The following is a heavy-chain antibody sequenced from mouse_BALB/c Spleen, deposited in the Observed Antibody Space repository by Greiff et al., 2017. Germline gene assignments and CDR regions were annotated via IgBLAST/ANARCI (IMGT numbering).Heavy chain of an antibody. J-gene: IGHJ2*01. V-gene: IGHV1-80*01. D-gene: IGHD2-2*01. CDR3: ARWGGYDGVDY. CDR2: IYPGDGDT. Sequence: QVQLQQSGAELVRPGSSVKISCKASGYAFSSYWMNWVKQRPGQGLEWIGQIYPGDGDTNYNGKFKGKATLTADKSSSTAYMQLSSLTSEDSAVYFCARWGGYDGVDYWGQGTTLTVSS. CDR1: GYAFSSYW.